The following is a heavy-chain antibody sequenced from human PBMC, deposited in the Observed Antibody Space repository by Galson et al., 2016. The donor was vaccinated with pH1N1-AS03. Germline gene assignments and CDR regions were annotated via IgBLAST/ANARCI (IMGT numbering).Heavy chain of an antibody. D-gene: IGHD3-22*01. CDR1: GFTFDDYA. CDR2: INWNGDTR. Sequence: SLRLSCAVSGFTFDDYAMHWVRQGPGKGPEWVSSINWNGDTRGYADSVKGRSTISRDNANNSVYLQMESLRTEDTALYFCVYDSSGLYYFEYWGRGAQVTVSS. CDR3: VYDSSGLYYFEY. J-gene: IGHJ4*02. V-gene: IGHV3-9*01.